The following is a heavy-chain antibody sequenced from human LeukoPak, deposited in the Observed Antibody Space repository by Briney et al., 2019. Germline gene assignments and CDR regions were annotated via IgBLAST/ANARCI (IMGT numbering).Heavy chain of an antibody. V-gene: IGHV1-2*06. D-gene: IGHD6-13*01. CDR2: INPNSGVP. CDR1: GYTFTGYY. J-gene: IGHJ5*02. CDR3: AREVGYSSSYYGRFDP. Sequence: GASVKVSCKASGYTFTGYYMHWVRQAPGQGLEWLGRINPNSGVPNYAQKFQGRVTMTRDTAISTAYMQLSSLRSGDTAVYYCAREVGYSSSYYGRFDPWGQGTLVTVFS.